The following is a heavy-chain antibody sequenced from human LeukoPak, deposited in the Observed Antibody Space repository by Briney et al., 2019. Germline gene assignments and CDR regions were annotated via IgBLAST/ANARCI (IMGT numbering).Heavy chain of an antibody. D-gene: IGHD2/OR15-2a*01. J-gene: IGHJ4*02. CDR1: GFTFSSYG. CDR3: ARGQAGDFYVFDY. Sequence: GGSLRLSCAASGFTFSSYGMHWVRQTPGKGLEWVAVISYDGSNKYYADSVKGRFTISRDNSKNTLYLQMNSLRAEDTAVYYCARGQAGDFYVFDYWGQGTLVTVSS. V-gene: IGHV3-30*03. CDR2: ISYDGSNK.